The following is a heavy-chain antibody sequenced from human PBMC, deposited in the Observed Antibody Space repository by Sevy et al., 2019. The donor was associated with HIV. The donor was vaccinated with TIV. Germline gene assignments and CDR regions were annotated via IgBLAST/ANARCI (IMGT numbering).Heavy chain of an antibody. J-gene: IGHJ4*02. V-gene: IGHV3-15*01. D-gene: IGHD2-15*01. CDR3: TTDHRRDGIVVVPFEY. Sequence: GGSPRLSCAASGFTFSNAWMSWVRQSPGKGLEWVGRIRSKAGGGTTDYATIVKGKFTILRDDSRDILYLQLNSLETEDTAVYYCTTDHRRDGIVVVPFEYWGQGTLVTVSS. CDR1: GFTFSNAW. CDR2: IRSKAGGGTT.